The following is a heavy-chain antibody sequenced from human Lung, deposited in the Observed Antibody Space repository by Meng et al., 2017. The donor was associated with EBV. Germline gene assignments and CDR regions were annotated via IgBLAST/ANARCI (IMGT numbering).Heavy chain of an antibody. CDR1: GGSISSYY. J-gene: IGHJ4*02. Sequence: VQLKESCHARVKPSETLSLTCTVSGGSISSYYWSWIRQPPGKGLEWIGYIYYSGSTNYNPSLKSRVTISVDTSKNQFSLKLSSVTAADTAVYYCASSSGWYDEYYFDYWGQGTLVTVSS. V-gene: IGHV4-59*01. CDR3: ASSSGWYDEYYFDY. CDR2: IYYSGST. D-gene: IGHD6-19*01.